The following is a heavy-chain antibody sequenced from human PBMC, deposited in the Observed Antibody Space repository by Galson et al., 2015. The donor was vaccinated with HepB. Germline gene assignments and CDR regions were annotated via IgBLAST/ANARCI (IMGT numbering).Heavy chain of an antibody. J-gene: IGHJ6*02. CDR3: ARSAAHVDTAMGRDYYYGMDV. CDR2: IGTAGDP. Sequence: SLRLSCAASGFTFSSYDMHWVRQATGKGLEWVSAIGTAGDPYYPGSVKGRFTISRENAKNSLYLQMNSLRAGDTAVYYCARSAAHVDTAMGRDYYYGMDVWGQGTTVTVSS. CDR1: GFTFSSYD. D-gene: IGHD5-18*01. V-gene: IGHV3-13*05.